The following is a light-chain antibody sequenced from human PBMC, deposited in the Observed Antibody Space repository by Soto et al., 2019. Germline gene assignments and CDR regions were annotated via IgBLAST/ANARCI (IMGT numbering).Light chain of an antibody. CDR3: PKYRSSPEFT. CDR2: GAS. V-gene: IGKV3-20*01. J-gene: IGKJ3*01. CDR1: QSVSSSY. Sequence: EIVLTQSPGTLSLSPGERATLSCRASQSVSSSYLAWYQQKPGQAPRLLIYGASSRATGIPDRFSGSGSGTDFTLTISRLEPEDFLVYSRPKYRSSPEFTFAPGTKLYIK.